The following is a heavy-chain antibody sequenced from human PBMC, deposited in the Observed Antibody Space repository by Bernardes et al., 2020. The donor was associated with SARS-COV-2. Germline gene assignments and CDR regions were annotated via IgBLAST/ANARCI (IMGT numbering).Heavy chain of an antibody. V-gene: IGHV4-39*01. CDR1: GGSISTYYYY. Sequence: SETLSLTCTVSGGSISTYYYYWGWIRQPPGKGLEWIGSIHYSGRTYYNPSLKSRLTISVDTSKNQFSLGLTSVTAADTAVYYCATIYDSSGFKFYSDKWGQGTLVTVSS. CDR2: IHYSGRT. CDR3: ATIYDSSGFKFYSDK. J-gene: IGHJ4*02. D-gene: IGHD3-22*01.